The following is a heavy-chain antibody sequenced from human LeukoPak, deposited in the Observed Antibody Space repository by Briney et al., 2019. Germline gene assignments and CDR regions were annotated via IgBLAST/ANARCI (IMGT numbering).Heavy chain of an antibody. J-gene: IGHJ5*02. Sequence: ASVKVSCKASGYTFTSYYMHWVRQSPGQGLEGMGIINPSGDSTSYAQKFQGRVTMPRETSTGPANMERSGWRSWAPAVYYCARAPYGSGSYYTTTFAPWGQGTLVTVSS. CDR3: ARAPYGSGSYYTTTFAP. CDR1: GYTFTSYY. D-gene: IGHD3-10*01. V-gene: IGHV1-46*01. CDR2: INPSGDST.